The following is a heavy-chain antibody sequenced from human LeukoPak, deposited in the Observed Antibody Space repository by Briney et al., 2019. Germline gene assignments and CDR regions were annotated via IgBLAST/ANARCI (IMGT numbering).Heavy chain of an antibody. V-gene: IGHV3-23*01. CDR1: GFTFSSYA. J-gene: IGHJ4*02. Sequence: GGSLRLSCAASGFTFSSYAMSWVRQAPGKGLEWVSAISGSGGSTYYADSVKGRFTISRDNFENTLFLQMNSLRVEDSAVYYCAKEPYDSGSSFDYWGQGTLVTVSS. CDR2: ISGSGGST. CDR3: AKEPYDSGSSFDY. D-gene: IGHD3-10*01.